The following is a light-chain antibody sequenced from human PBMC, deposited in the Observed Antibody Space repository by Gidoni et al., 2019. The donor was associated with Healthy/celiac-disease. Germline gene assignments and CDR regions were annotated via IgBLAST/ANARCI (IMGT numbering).Light chain of an antibody. Sequence: SYELTQPPPVSVSPGQTARITCSGDALPKQYAYWYQQKPGQAPVLVIYKDSERPSGIPERFSGSSSGTTVTLTISGVQAEDEADYYCQSADSSGTPYWVFGGGTKLTVL. CDR2: KDS. CDR1: ALPKQY. V-gene: IGLV3-25*03. J-gene: IGLJ3*02. CDR3: QSADSSGTPYWV.